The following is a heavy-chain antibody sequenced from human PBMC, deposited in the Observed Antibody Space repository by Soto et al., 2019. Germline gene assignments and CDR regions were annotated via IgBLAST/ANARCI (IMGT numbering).Heavy chain of an antibody. J-gene: IGHJ6*03. CDR1: GLTVSSFS. CDR2: LSKSGRTI. Sequence: GGSLRLSCAASGLTVSSFSMNWVRQAPGKGLEWVSYLSKSGRTIYYADSVRGRFTISRDIAKNSLYLHMNSLRVEDTAVYYCARDGDRGYDMDVWGKGTTVTVSS. D-gene: IGHD3-3*01. V-gene: IGHV3-48*01. CDR3: ARDGDRGYDMDV.